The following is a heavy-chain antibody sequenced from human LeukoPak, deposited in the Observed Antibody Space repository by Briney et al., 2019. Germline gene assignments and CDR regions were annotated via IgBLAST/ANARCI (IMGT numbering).Heavy chain of an antibody. D-gene: IGHD4-4*01. CDR2: MNPNSGNT. V-gene: IGHV1-8*01. J-gene: IGHJ6*02. CDR3: ARVPYDYSNYWTGYYYYGMDV. Sequence: GASVKVSCKASGYTFTSYDINWVRQATGQGLEWMGWMNPNSGNTGYAQKFQGRVTMTRNTSISTAYMELSSLRSEDTAVYYCARVPYDYSNYWTGYYYYGMDVWGQGTTVTVSS. CDR1: GYTFTSYD.